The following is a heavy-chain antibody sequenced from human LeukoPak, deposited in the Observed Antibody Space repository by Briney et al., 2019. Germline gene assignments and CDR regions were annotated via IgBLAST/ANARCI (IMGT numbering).Heavy chain of an antibody. V-gene: IGHV3-7*05. J-gene: IGHJ3*02. CDR1: GFTFSSYW. Sequence: GGSLRLSCAASGFTFSSYWMSWVRQAPGKGLEWVANIRQDGSEKYCVDSVKGRFTISRDNTKNSLYLQMNSLRAEDTAVYYCARGLAVAGAFDIWGQGTVVTVSS. D-gene: IGHD6-19*01. CDR2: IRQDGSEK. CDR3: ARGLAVAGAFDI.